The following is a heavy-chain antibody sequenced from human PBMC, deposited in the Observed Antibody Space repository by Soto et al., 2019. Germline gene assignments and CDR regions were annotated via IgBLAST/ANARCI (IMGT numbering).Heavy chain of an antibody. CDR3: AKDHDPTYYDFWSGLYFDY. V-gene: IGHV3-30*18. CDR2: ISYDGSNK. D-gene: IGHD3-3*01. Sequence: PGGSLRLSCAASGFTFSSYGMHWVRQAPGKGLEWVAVISYDGSNKYYADSVKGRFTISRDNSKNTLYLQMNSLRAEDTAVYYCAKDHDPTYYDFWSGLYFDYWGQGTLVTVSS. J-gene: IGHJ4*02. CDR1: GFTFSSYG.